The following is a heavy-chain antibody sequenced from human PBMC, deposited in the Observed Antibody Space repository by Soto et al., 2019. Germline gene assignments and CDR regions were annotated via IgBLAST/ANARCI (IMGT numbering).Heavy chain of an antibody. V-gene: IGHV3-23*01. CDR2: ISNSGGGT. Sequence: EVQLLESGGDLVQPGGSLRLSCTASGFTFSNFAMNWVRQAPGKGLEWVSAISNSGGGTYYADSVRGRFTISRDNSKNTVYHQMRSLRVEDTAIYFCAKDLRRMHGSGSDHWGLGALVTVSS. J-gene: IGHJ4*02. CDR1: GFTFSNFA. CDR3: AKDLRRMHGSGSDH. D-gene: IGHD3-10*01.